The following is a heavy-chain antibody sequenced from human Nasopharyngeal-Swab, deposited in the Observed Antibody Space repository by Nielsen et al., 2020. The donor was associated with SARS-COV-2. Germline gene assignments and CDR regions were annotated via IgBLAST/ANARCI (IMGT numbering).Heavy chain of an antibody. CDR1: GFTFSSYA. D-gene: IGHD6-13*01. J-gene: IGHJ6*02. V-gene: IGHV3-7*01. CDR2: IKQDGSEK. CDR3: ARDSDIPYSGYGMDV. Sequence: GESLKISCAASGFTFSSYAMSWVRQAPGKGLEWVANIKQDGSEKYYVDSVKGRFTISRGNAKNSLYLQMNSLRAEDTAVYYCARDSDIPYSGYGMDVWGQGTTVTVSS.